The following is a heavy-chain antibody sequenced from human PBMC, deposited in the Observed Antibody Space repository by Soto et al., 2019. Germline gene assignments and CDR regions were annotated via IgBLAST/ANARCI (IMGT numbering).Heavy chain of an antibody. CDR1: GFTFSIYT. CDR3: AKDFTPDSRWDIDY. Sequence: EVQLLESGGGLVQPAGSLRLSCAASGFTFSIYTMSWFRQARGKGLEWVSSIYGNGRSTFYSASVKGRFTNSRDNSGNTVYLQMSSLRAEDTAIYYCAKDFTPDSRWDIDYWGQGSLVTVSS. CDR2: IYGNGRST. J-gene: IGHJ4*02. D-gene: IGHD1-26*01. V-gene: IGHV3-23*01.